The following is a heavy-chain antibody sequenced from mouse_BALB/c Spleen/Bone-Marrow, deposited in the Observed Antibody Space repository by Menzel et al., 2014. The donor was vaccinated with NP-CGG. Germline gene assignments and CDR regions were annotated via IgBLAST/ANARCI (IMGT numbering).Heavy chain of an antibody. J-gene: IGHJ4*01. CDR2: IWGDGST. V-gene: IGHV2-6-7*01. Sequence: QVQLKQSGPGLVAPSQSLSITCTVSGFSLTGYGVGWVRQPPGKGLEWLGMIWGDGSTDYNSALKSRLSISKDNSKSQVSLKMNSLQTDDTARYYCARDSFLITRALDYWGQGTSVTVSS. D-gene: IGHD2-4*01. CDR1: GFSLTGYG. CDR3: ARDSFLITRALDY.